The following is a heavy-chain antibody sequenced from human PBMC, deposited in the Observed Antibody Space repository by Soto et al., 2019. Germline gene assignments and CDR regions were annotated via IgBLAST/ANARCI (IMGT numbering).Heavy chain of an antibody. Sequence: SETLSLTCTVSGGSISSGDYYWSWIHQPPGKGLEWIGYIYYSGSTYYNPSLKSRVTISVDTSKNQFSLKLSSVTAADTAVYYCARHSYGLYYFDYWGQGTLVTVSS. CDR3: ARHSYGLYYFDY. D-gene: IGHD5-18*01. V-gene: IGHV4-30-4*01. CDR1: GGSISSGDYY. J-gene: IGHJ4*02. CDR2: IYYSGST.